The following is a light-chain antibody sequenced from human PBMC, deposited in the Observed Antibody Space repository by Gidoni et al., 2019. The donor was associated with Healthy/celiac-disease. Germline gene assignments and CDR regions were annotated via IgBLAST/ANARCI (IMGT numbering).Light chain of an antibody. J-gene: IGLJ1*01. Sequence: QSALTQPPSASGSPGQSVPISCTGPSSDVGGYNYVSWYQQHPGKAPKLMIYEVSKRPSGVPDRFSGSKSGNTASLTVSGLQAEDEADYYCSSYAGSNNFFYVFGTGTKVTVL. CDR2: EVS. CDR1: SSDVGGYNY. V-gene: IGLV2-8*01. CDR3: SSYAGSNNFFYV.